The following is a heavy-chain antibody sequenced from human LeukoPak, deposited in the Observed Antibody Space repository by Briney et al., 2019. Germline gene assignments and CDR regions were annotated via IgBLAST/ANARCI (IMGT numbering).Heavy chain of an antibody. CDR3: ARDNYREVTNFDP. J-gene: IGHJ5*02. CDR2: ISYSGST. V-gene: IGHV4-59*01. CDR1: GGSIHGYF. Sequence: SETLSLTCAVSGGSIHGYFWSWFRQPPEKGLEWIGYISYSGSTNYNPSLKSRASISVDTSKSQFSLRLSSVTAADTAVYYCARDNYREVTNFDPWGQGTLVTVSS. D-gene: IGHD3-10*01.